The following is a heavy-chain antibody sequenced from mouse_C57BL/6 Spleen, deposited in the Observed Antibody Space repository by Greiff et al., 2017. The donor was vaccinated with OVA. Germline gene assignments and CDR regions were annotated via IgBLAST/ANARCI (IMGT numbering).Heavy chain of an antibody. CDR2: ISSKSNNYAS. J-gene: IGHJ2*01. CDR3: VRANSVAY. Sequence: EVMLVESGGGLVQPKGSLKLSCAASGFSFNTYAMNWVRQAPGKGLEWVARISSKSNNYASYYADSVKVRFTISRADSARMLYLQMNNLKTDDAAMYYCVRANSVAYWGQGTTLTVSS. V-gene: IGHV10-1*01. CDR1: GFSFNTYA.